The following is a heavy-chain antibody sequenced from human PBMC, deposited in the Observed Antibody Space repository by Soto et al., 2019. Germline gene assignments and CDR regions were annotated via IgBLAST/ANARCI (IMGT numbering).Heavy chain of an antibody. CDR2: IHYSGST. D-gene: IGHD6-6*01. Sequence: PSETLSLTCAVSGDSISSYYWGWIRQPPGKGLEWIGYIHYSGSTNYNPSLKSRVTISVDTPKNQFSLKVNSMTAADTAVYYCARGGLAARKGRWFDPWGQRTLVTVSS. V-gene: IGHV4-59*01. CDR1: GDSISSYY. J-gene: IGHJ5*02. CDR3: ARGGLAARKGRWFDP.